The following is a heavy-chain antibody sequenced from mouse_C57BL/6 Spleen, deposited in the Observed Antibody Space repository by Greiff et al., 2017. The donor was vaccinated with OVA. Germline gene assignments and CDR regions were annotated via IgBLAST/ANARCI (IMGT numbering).Heavy chain of an antibody. J-gene: IGHJ2*01. V-gene: IGHV1-55*01. Sequence: QVQLQQSGAELVKPGASVKMSCKASGYTFTSYWITWVKQRPGQGLEWIGDIYPGSGSTNYNEKFKSKATLTVDTSSSTAYMQLSSLTSEDSAVYYCARWGYYGSSLEYYFDYWGQGTTLTVSS. CDR1: GYTFTSYW. D-gene: IGHD1-1*01. CDR2: IYPGSGST. CDR3: ARWGYYGSSLEYYFDY.